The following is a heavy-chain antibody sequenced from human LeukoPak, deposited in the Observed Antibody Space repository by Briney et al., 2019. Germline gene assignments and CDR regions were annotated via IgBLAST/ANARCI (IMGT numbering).Heavy chain of an antibody. Sequence: GGSLRLSCAASGFTFSSHGMSWVRQAPGKGLEWVSPSGSGDNTYYADSVKGRFTISRDNAKNSLYLQMNSLRAEDTAVYYCAELGITMIGGVWGKGTTVTISS. V-gene: IGHV3-23*01. CDR1: GFTFSSHG. D-gene: IGHD3-10*02. CDR2: SGSGDNT. CDR3: AELGITMIGGV. J-gene: IGHJ6*04.